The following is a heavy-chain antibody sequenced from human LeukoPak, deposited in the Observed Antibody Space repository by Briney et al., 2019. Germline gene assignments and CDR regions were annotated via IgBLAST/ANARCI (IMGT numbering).Heavy chain of an antibody. CDR3: ARLNYYDSSGIDY. CDR1: GYTFTGYY. V-gene: IGHV5-51*01. CDR2: IYPGDSDT. J-gene: IGHJ4*02. Sequence: TVSCKASGYTFTGYYMHWVRQMPGKGLEWMGLIYPGDSDTRYSPSFQGQVTISADKSISTAYLQWSSLKASDTAMYYCARLNYYDSSGIDYWGRGTLVTVSS. D-gene: IGHD3-22*01.